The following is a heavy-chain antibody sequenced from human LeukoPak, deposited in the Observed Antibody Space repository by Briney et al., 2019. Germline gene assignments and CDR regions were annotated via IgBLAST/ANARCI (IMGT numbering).Heavy chain of an antibody. V-gene: IGHV3-23*01. CDR1: GFKFDAYP. J-gene: IGHJ5*02. D-gene: IGHD2-2*01. Sequence: GGSLKLSCSASGFKFDAYPMSWVRHAPGKGLEWVSSISDSGGSTHYAESVRGRFSLSRDNSKNTLYLQMNSLRAEDTAVYYCAKRTYQLLSWFDPWGQGTLVTVSS. CDR2: ISDSGGST. CDR3: AKRTYQLLSWFDP.